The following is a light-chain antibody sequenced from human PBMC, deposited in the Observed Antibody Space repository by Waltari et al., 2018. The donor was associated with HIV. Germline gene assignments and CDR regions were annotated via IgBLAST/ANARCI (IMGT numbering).Light chain of an antibody. CDR2: STN. J-gene: IGLJ3*02. V-gene: IGLV8-61*01. CDR1: SGSVSTTSS. CDR3: VLYMGSGIWV. Sequence: QTVVTQEPSFSVSPGGTVTLTRRFSSGSVSTTSSPSWYQQTPGQAPRTLIYSTNTRSSGVPDRFSGSILGNRAALTITGAQADDESDYYCVLYMGSGIWVFGGGTKLTVL.